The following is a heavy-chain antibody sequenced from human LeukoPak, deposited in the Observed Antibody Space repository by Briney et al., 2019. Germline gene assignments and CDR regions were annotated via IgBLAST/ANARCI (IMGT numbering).Heavy chain of an antibody. Sequence: SETLSLTCTVSGGSISSSSYYWGWIRQPPGKGLEWIGSIYYSGSTYYNPSLKSRVTISVDTSKNQFSLKLSSVTAADTAVYYCARAPTVTFFDYWGQGTLVTVSS. CDR3: ARAPTVTFFDY. CDR1: GGSISSSSYY. CDR2: IYYSGST. D-gene: IGHD4-17*01. V-gene: IGHV4-39*07. J-gene: IGHJ4*02.